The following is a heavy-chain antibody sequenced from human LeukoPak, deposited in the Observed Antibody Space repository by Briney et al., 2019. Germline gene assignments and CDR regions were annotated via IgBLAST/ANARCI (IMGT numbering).Heavy chain of an antibody. CDR3: ARGLPSQTFGTTVTS. V-gene: IGHV1-3*01. D-gene: IGHD4-17*01. Sequence: ASVTVSCKASGYTFTSYAMHWVRQAPGQRLEWMGWINAGNGNTKYSQKFQGRVTITRDTSASTAYMELSSLRSEDTAVYYCARGLPSQTFGTTVTSWGQGTLVTVSS. CDR2: INAGNGNT. CDR1: GYTFTSYA. J-gene: IGHJ4*02.